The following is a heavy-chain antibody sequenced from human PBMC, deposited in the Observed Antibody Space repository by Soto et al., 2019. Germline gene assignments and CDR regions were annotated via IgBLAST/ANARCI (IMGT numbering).Heavy chain of an antibody. Sequence: PGGSLRLSCASSGFTFTDYYMSLIRQAPGKGLEWVSYISSSGSTIYYADSVKGRFTISRDNAKNSLYLQMNSLRAEDTAVYYCARVLVFYGGFDPWGQGTLVTVSS. CDR1: GFTFTDYY. D-gene: IGHD2-21*02. CDR3: ARVLVFYGGFDP. V-gene: IGHV3-11*01. CDR2: ISSSGSTI. J-gene: IGHJ5*02.